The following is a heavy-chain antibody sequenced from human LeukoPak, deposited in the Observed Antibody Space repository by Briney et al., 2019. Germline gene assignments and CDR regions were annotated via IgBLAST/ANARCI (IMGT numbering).Heavy chain of an antibody. CDR2: IIPIFGTA. Sequence: SVKVSCKASGGTFSSYAISWVRQAPGQGLEWMGGIIPIFGTANYAQKFQGRVTITTDESTSTAYMELSSLRSQDTAVYYCASGDGGYYDSRSWGQGTLVTVSS. J-gene: IGHJ4*02. CDR1: GGTFSSYA. V-gene: IGHV1-69*05. CDR3: ASGDGGYYDSRS. D-gene: IGHD3-22*01.